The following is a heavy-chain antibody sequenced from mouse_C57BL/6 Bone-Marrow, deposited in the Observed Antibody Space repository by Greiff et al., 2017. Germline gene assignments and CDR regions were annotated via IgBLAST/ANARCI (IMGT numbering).Heavy chain of an antibody. J-gene: IGHJ4*01. Sequence: EVNLVESGGGLVKPGGSLKLSCAASGFTFSSYAMSWVRQTPEKRLEWVATISDGGSYTYYPDNVKGRFTISRDNAKNNLYLQMSHLKSEDTAMYYCARGPLDDWGQGTSVTVSS. CDR1: GFTFSSYA. CDR3: ARGPLDD. V-gene: IGHV5-4*03. CDR2: ISDGGSYT.